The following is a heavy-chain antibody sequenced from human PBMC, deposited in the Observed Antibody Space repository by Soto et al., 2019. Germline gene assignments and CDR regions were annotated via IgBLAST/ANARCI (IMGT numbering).Heavy chain of an antibody. D-gene: IGHD7-27*01. CDR1: GFTVSSNY. Sequence: GGSLRLSCAASGFTVSSNYMSWVRQAPGKGLEWVSVIYSGVSTYYADSVKGRFTISRDNSKNTLYLQMNSLRAEVTAVYYCASSAGADDAFDIWGQGTMVTVSS. V-gene: IGHV3-53*01. J-gene: IGHJ3*02. CDR2: IYSGVST. CDR3: ASSAGADDAFDI.